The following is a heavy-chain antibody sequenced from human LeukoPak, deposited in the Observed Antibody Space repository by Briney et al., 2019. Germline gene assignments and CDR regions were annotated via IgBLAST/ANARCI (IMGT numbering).Heavy chain of an antibody. CDR3: ARAGNFRFDN. V-gene: IGHV3-23*01. Sequence: PGGSLRLSCAASGFTFSSYAMSWVRQAPGKGLEWVSAISGSGGSTYYADSVKGRFTISRDNSKNTLYLQMSSLRDEDTAVYYCARAGNFRFDNWGQGTLVTVSS. CDR2: ISGSGGST. D-gene: IGHD1-7*01. J-gene: IGHJ4*02. CDR1: GFTFSSYA.